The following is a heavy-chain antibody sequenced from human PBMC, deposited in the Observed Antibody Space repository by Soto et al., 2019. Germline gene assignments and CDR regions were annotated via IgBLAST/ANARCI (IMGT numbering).Heavy chain of an antibody. V-gene: IGHV3-49*03. CDR1: GCTFGDYA. J-gene: IGHJ5*02. CDR3: TRDLGWNDNWFDP. CDR2: IRSKAYGGTT. Sequence: GSLRLSGTASGCTFGDYAMSWFRQAPGKGLEWVGFIRSKAYGGTTEYAASVKGRFTISRDDSKSIAYLQMNSLKTEDTAVYYCTRDLGWNDNWFDPWGQGTLVTVSS. D-gene: IGHD1-1*01.